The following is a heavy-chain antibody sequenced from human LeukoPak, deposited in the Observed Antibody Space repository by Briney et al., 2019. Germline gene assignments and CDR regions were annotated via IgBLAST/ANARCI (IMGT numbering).Heavy chain of an antibody. CDR2: IDWDDDK. CDR1: GFSLSTSGMR. V-gene: IGHV2-70*04. CDR3: ARSSSRTGDYFDY. J-gene: IGHJ4*02. Sequence: SGPALVKPTQTLTLTCTFSGFSLSTSGMRVSWIRQPPGKALEWLARIDWDDDKFYSTSLKTRLTISKDTSKNQVVLTMPNMDPVDTATYYCARSSSRTGDYFDYWGQGTLVTVSS. D-gene: IGHD6-19*01.